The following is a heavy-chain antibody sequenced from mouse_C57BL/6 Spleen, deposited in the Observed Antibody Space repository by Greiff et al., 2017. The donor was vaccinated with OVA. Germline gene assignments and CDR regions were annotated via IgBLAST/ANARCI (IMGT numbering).Heavy chain of an antibody. D-gene: IGHD1-1*01. CDR3: TRAYEDYAMDY. CDR2: IYPGNSDT. Sequence: EVQRVESGTVLARPGASVKMSCKTSGYTFTSYWMHWVKQRPGQGLEWIGAIYPGNSDTSYNQKFKGKAKLTAVTSASTAYMELSSLTNENATVYYCTRAYEDYAMDYWGQGTSVTVSS. V-gene: IGHV1-5*01. J-gene: IGHJ4*01. CDR1: GYTFTSYW.